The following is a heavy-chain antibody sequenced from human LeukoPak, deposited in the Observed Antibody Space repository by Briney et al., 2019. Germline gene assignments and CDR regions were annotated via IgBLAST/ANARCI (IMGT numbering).Heavy chain of an antibody. D-gene: IGHD5-18*01. Sequence: SVKVSCKASGGTFSSYAFSWVRQAPGQGVEWMGGIIPIYDTANYAQKFQGRVTITTDESTSTAYMGLSSLRSEDTAVYYCARGVGYSYGRDGFDIWGQGTMVTVSS. CDR3: ARGVGYSYGRDGFDI. J-gene: IGHJ3*02. CDR1: GGTFSSYA. V-gene: IGHV1-69*05. CDR2: IIPIYDTA.